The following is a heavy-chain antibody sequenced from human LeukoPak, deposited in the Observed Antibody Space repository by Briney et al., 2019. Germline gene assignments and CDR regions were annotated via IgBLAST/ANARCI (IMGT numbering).Heavy chain of an antibody. D-gene: IGHD6-25*01. CDR2: ISGTGDST. V-gene: IGHV3-23*01. J-gene: IGHJ4*02. Sequence: GGSLRLSCATSGFTFKNYVMGWVRQAPGKGLERVSAISGTGDSTFYADSVKGRFTISRDNFKNTVFLQMNSLRAEDSAVYYCAKDKDTSGPAASDHWGQGTLVIVSS. CDR3: AKDKDTSGPAASDH. CDR1: GFTFKNYV.